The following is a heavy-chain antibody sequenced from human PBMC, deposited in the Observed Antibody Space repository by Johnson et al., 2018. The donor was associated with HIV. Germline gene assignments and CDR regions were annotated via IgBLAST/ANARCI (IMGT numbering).Heavy chain of an antibody. J-gene: IGHJ3*02. Sequence: VQLVESGGGLVQPGGSLRLSCSASGFSFSTYWMSWVRQAPGKGLEWVAKIKQDGGEMYYVDSVKGRFTISRDNAKNSLYLQMNSLKTEDTAVSCCARGHCSGAVWLDDGVDIWGQGTMVTVSS. CDR3: ARGHCSGAVWLDDGVDI. CDR1: GFSFSTYW. V-gene: IGHV3-7*02. D-gene: IGHD2-15*01. CDR2: IKQDGGEM.